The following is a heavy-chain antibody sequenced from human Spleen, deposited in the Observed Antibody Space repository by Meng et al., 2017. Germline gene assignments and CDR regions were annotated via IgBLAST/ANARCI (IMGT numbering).Heavy chain of an antibody. CDR2: ISSYNGNT. CDR3: ARARLLITMVRGVTHYFDY. J-gene: IGHJ4*02. D-gene: IGHD3-10*01. Sequence: QFQLGRSGAEVKGPGASVKVSCKASGYTFNTYGITWVRQAPGQGLEWMGWISSYNGNTNYAQKFQGRVTMTTDTSTSTAYMELRSLTSDDAAVYYCARARLLITMVRGVTHYFDYWGQGTLVTVSS. CDR1: GYTFNTYG. V-gene: IGHV1-18*01.